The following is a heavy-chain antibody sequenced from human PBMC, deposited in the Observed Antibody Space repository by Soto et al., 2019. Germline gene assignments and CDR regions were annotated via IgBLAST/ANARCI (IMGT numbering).Heavy chain of an antibody. J-gene: IGHJ1*01. D-gene: IGHD3-10*01. CDR3: ARDQRYYGSGYYYSDS. CDR1: GYTFISYG. Sequence: ASVKVSCKASGYTFISYGISWVRQAPGQGLEWVGWMSAFTGKADYAQIFQDRVTMTTDTSTSTAYMELRSLRSDDTAVYYCARDQRYYGSGYYYSDSWGQGXLVTVSS. CDR2: MSAFTGKA. V-gene: IGHV1-18*04.